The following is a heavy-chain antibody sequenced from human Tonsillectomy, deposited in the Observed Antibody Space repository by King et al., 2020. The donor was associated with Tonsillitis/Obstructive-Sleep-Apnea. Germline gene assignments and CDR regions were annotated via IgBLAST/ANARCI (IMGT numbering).Heavy chain of an antibody. CDR3: ARHLPYGSGSYSTDY. D-gene: IGHD3-10*01. J-gene: IGHJ4*02. V-gene: IGHV5-51*01. Sequence: LVPSGAAVKQPGASLPISCQGSGYRFTSYWIGWVRPMPGPGLEWMGIIYPGESDTRSSPSFPGQVTLSADTAISPAYLQWSSLKASDTAMYYCARHLPYGSGSYSTDYWGQGTLVTVSS. CDR2: IYPGESDT. CDR1: GYRFTSYW.